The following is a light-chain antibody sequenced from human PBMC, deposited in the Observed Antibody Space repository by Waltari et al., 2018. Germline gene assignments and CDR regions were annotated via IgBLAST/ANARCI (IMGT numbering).Light chain of an antibody. CDR1: SSDVGSYNL. Sequence: QSALTQPASVSGSPGQSITISCTGTSSDVGSYNLVSWYQHHPGKAPKLVIYEGTKRPSGVSNRFSASKSGNTASLTISGLQAEDEATYYCCSYASSGTFLVFGGGTKLTVL. V-gene: IGLV2-23*03. CDR2: EGT. J-gene: IGLJ2*01. CDR3: CSYASSGTFLV.